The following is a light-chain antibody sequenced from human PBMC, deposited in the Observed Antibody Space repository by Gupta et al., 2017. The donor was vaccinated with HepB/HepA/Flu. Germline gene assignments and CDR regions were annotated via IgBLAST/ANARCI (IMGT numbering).Light chain of an antibody. CDR3: CSYAGNNTLI. Sequence: QSALTQPASVSGSPGQAIPISCTWTSSDVGSYKFVSWYQQHPGKAPKFMIYEVTRRPSGVSDRFSGSKSGNTASLTISGLQAEDEADYYCCSYAGNNTLIFGGGTKLSVL. CDR1: SSDVGSYKF. CDR2: EVT. J-gene: IGLJ2*01. V-gene: IGLV2-23*02.